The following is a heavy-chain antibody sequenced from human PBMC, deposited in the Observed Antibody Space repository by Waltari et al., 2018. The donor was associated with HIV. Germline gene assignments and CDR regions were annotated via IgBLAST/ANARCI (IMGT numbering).Heavy chain of an antibody. CDR3: ARETITIFGVVIPRYGMDV. J-gene: IGHJ6*02. V-gene: IGHV4-31*03. CDR1: GGSISSGGYY. Sequence: QVQLQESGPGLVKPSQTLSLTCTVSGGSISSGGYYWSWIRQHPGKGLEWIGYIYYSGSTYYNPSLKSRVTISVDTSKNQFSLKLSSVTAADTAVYYCARETITIFGVVIPRYGMDVWGQGTTVTVSS. D-gene: IGHD3-3*01. CDR2: IYYSGST.